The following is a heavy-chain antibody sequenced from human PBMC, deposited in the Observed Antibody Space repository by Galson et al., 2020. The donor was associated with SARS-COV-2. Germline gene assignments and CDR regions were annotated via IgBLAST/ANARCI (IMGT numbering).Heavy chain of an antibody. CDR2: ITTSGNMK. CDR3: ARYCIPTAGYYFVH. D-gene: IGHD6-13*01. Sequence: GGSLRLSCAASGFAFTSYPMTWVRQAPGRGLEWVSSITTSGNMKYYADSVKGRFTISRDNSKNTLDLQMDSLRAEDTAVYFCARYCIPTAGYYFVHWGQGILVTVSS. V-gene: IGHV3-23*01. J-gene: IGHJ4*02. CDR1: GFAFTSYP.